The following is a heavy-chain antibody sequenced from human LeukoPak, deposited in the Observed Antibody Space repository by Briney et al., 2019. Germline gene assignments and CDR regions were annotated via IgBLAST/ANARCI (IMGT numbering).Heavy chain of an antibody. Sequence: SVKVSCKASGGTFTSYAISWVRQAPGQGLEWMGGIIPIFGSANYAQKFQDRVTITADKSTITAYMELTSLRSEDTAVYYCASNSKLWFGESTQHYYYYMDVWGKGTTVTVSS. J-gene: IGHJ6*03. D-gene: IGHD3-10*01. V-gene: IGHV1-69*06. CDR1: GGTFTSYA. CDR2: IIPIFGSA. CDR3: ASNSKLWFGESTQHYYYYMDV.